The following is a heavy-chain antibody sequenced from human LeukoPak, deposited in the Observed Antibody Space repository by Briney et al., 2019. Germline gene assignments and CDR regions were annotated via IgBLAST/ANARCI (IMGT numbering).Heavy chain of an antibody. Sequence: GGSLRLSCVASGFTVSGNYMGWVCQAPGKGLEWVSVIYSGGSTYYADSVKGRFTISRDSSKKTLYLQMNRLRADDTAVYYCARAGDHYYGLDVWGQGTTVTVSS. J-gene: IGHJ6*02. V-gene: IGHV3-66*01. D-gene: IGHD5-24*01. CDR1: GFTVSGNY. CDR2: IYSGGST. CDR3: ARAGDHYYGLDV.